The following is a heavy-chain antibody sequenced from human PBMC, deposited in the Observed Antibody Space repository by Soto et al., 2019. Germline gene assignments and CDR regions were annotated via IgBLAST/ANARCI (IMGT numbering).Heavy chain of an antibody. D-gene: IGHD6-6*01. V-gene: IGHV1-46*01. J-gene: IGHJ4*02. Sequence: GGSVKVSCKASGYTFTSYYMPWVRQATGQGLEWMGIINHSGGSTSYAQKFQGRVTMTRDTSTSTVYMELSSLRSEDTAVYYCAREEAARFDYWGQGTMVTVSS. CDR3: AREEAARFDY. CDR2: INHSGGST. CDR1: GYTFTSYY.